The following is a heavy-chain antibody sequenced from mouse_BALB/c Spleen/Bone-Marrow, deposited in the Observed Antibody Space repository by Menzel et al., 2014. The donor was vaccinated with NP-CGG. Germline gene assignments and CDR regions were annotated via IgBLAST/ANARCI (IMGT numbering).Heavy chain of an antibody. CDR2: INTYTGNT. CDR3: ARGEGYDGWYFDV. V-gene: IGHV1-67*01. CDR1: GYTFTDYA. J-gene: IGHJ1*01. Sequence: QAQLKESGPELVRPGVSVKISCKGSGYTFTDYAMHWVKQSHAKSLEWIGVINTYTGNTNYNQKFKGKATMTVDKSSSTAHMELARLTSADSAIYYCARGEGYDGWYFDVWGAGTTVTVAS. D-gene: IGHD2-2*01.